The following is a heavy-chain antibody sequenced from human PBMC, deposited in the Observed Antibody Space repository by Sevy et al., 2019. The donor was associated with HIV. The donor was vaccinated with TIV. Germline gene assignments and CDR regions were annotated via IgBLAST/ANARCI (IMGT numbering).Heavy chain of an antibody. CDR1: GFTFSSYG. V-gene: IGHV3-30*18. Sequence: GGSLRLSCAASGFTFSSYGMHWVRQAPGKGLEWVAVISYDGSNKYYADSVKGRFTISRDNSKNTLYLQMNSLRAEDTAVYYCAKAGYCSGGSGYSNWFDPWGQGTLVTVSS. CDR3: AKAGYCSGGSGYSNWFDP. D-gene: IGHD2-15*01. J-gene: IGHJ5*02. CDR2: ISYDGSNK.